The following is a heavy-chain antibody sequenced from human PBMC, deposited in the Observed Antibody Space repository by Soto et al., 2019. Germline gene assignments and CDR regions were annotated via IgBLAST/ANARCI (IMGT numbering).Heavy chain of an antibody. D-gene: IGHD3-22*01. CDR2: ISYDGSNK. V-gene: IGHV3-30-3*01. CDR3: ARDLPYYYDSSGPATDAFDI. Sequence: QVQLVESGGGVVQPGRSLRLSCAASGFTFSSYAMHWVRQAPGKGLEWVAVISYDGSNKYYADSVKGRFTISRDNSKNTLYLQMNSLRAEDTAVYYCARDLPYYYDSSGPATDAFDIWGQGTMVTVSS. CDR1: GFTFSSYA. J-gene: IGHJ3*02.